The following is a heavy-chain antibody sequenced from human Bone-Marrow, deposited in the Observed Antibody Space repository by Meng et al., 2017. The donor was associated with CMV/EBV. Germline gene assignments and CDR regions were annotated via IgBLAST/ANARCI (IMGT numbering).Heavy chain of an antibody. D-gene: IGHD3-3*01. J-gene: IGHJ4*02. Sequence: GSLRLSCSVSGGSISGYYWSWIRQPPGKGLEWIGYIHNSGSTNYNPSLKSRVTILVDTSKNQFSLKLSSMTVADTGMYYCARSITIFGAEPDWGQGTLVTVSS. V-gene: IGHV4-59*12. CDR2: IHNSGST. CDR3: ARSITIFGAEPD. CDR1: GGSISGYY.